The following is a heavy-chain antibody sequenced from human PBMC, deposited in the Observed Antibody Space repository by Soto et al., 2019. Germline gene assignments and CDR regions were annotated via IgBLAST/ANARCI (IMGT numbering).Heavy chain of an antibody. D-gene: IGHD3-10*01. CDR3: ARGGAWHGYFDY. CDR1: GGSIISYY. CDR2: IYTSGST. Sequence: SETLSLTCTVSGGSIISYYWSWIRQPAGKGLEWIGRIYTSGSTNCNPSLKSRVTMSVDTSKNQFSLKLSSVTAADTAVYYCARGGAWHGYFDYWGQGTLVTVSS. J-gene: IGHJ4*02. V-gene: IGHV4-4*07.